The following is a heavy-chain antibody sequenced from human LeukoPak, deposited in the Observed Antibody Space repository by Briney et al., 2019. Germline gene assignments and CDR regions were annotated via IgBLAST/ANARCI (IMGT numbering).Heavy chain of an antibody. CDR2: IYPGDSDT. Sequence: GESLKISCKCSGYSFTSYWIGWVRQMPGKGLEWMGIIYPGDSDTRYSPSFQGQVTISADKSISTAYLQWSSLKASDTAMYYCATPRTPGYCGGASCYYNYWGQGTLVTVSS. J-gene: IGHJ4*02. CDR1: GYSFTSYW. CDR3: ATPRTPGYCGGASCYYNY. V-gene: IGHV5-51*01. D-gene: IGHD2-15*01.